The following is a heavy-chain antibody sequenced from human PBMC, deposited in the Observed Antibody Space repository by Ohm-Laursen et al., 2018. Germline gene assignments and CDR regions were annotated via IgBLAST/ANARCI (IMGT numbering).Heavy chain of an antibody. D-gene: IGHD6-13*01. CDR3: ARSYSSSWYNWFDP. J-gene: IGHJ5*02. V-gene: IGHV3-7*01. CDR1: EFIFSGYW. Sequence: SLRLSCAASEFIFSGYWMTWVRQAPGKGLEYVACIKSDGSEVHYVDSVRGRFTISRDNSKNTLYLQMNSLRAEDTAVYYCARSYSSSWYNWFDPWGQGTLVTVSS. CDR2: IKSDGSEV.